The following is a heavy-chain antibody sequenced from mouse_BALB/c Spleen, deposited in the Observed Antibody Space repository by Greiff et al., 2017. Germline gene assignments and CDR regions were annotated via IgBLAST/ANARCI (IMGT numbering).Heavy chain of an antibody. CDR3: AREGKNDFTWFAY. CDR2: ISSGGSYT. CDR1: GFTFSSYA. J-gene: IGHJ3*01. V-gene: IGHV5-9-4*01. Sequence: DVQLVESGGGLVKPGGSLKLSCAASGFTFSSYAMSWVRQSPEKRLEWVAEISSGGSYTYYPDTVTGRFTISRDNAKNTLYLEMSSLRSEDTAMYYCAREGKNDFTWFAYWGQGTLVTVSA. D-gene: IGHD2-4*01.